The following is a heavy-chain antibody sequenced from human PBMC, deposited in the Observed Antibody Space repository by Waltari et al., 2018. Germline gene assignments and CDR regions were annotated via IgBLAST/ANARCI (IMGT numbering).Heavy chain of an antibody. D-gene: IGHD6-19*01. CDR3: AREGSGWYGYFDY. CDR1: GGTFSSYT. Sequence: QVQLVQSGAEVKKPGSSVKVSCKASGGTFSSYTISWVRQAPGQGLWWMGRISPILGIANNAQKFQGIVTITADKSTSTAYMELSSRISEDTAVYYCAREGSGWYGYFDYWGQGTLVTVSS. CDR2: ISPILGIA. J-gene: IGHJ4*02. V-gene: IGHV1-69*08.